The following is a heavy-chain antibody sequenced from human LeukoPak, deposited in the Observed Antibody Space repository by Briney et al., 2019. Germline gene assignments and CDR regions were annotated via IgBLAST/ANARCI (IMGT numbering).Heavy chain of an antibody. Sequence: TSETLSLTCTVSGGSISSYYWSWIRQPAGKGLEWIGRIYTSGSTNYNPSLKSRVTMSVDTSKNQFSLKLSSVTAADTAVYYCARDVYVWGSYHNDYWGQGTLVTVSS. J-gene: IGHJ4*02. CDR1: GGSISSYY. V-gene: IGHV4-4*07. CDR2: IYTSGST. CDR3: ARDVYVWGSYHNDY. D-gene: IGHD3-16*01.